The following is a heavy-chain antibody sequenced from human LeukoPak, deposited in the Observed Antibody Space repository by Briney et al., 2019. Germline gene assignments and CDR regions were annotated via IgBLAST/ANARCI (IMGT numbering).Heavy chain of an antibody. CDR2: FDPEDGET. V-gene: IGHV1-24*01. CDR3: ATKVLRNGYTYGFGYS. Sequence: ASVKVSCKASGYTFTGYYMHWVRQAPGKGLEWMGGFDPEDGETIYAQKFQGRVTTDTAYMELSSLRSEDTAVYYCATKVLRNGYTYGFGYSWGQGTLVTVSS. D-gene: IGHD5-18*01. J-gene: IGHJ4*02. CDR1: GYTFTGYY.